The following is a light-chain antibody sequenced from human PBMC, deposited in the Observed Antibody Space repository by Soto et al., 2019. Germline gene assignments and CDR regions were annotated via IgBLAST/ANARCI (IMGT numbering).Light chain of an antibody. CDR1: QSVSNY. Sequence: EIVMTHSPATLSVSPVERATLSRSSSQSVSNYLAWYQQKPGQAPRLLIYGASTRATGIPDRFSGSGSGTDFTLTISRLEPEDFAVYYCQQYGSPPITFGQGTRLEIK. CDR3: QQYGSPPIT. V-gene: IGKV3-20*01. J-gene: IGKJ5*01. CDR2: GAS.